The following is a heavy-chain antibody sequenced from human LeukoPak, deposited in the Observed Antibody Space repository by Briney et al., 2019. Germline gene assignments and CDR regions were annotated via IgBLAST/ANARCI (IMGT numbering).Heavy chain of an antibody. D-gene: IGHD3-22*01. Sequence: GGSLRLSCAASGFTFSNYWMHWVRQAPGKGLVWVSRIKSDGSTNYADSVRGRFTISRDNAKNTVSLQMNSLRAEDTGVYFCARAPSEIGGYYPEYFRHWGQGTLVTVSS. J-gene: IGHJ1*01. V-gene: IGHV3-74*01. CDR2: IKSDGST. CDR3: ARAPSEIGGYYPEYFRH. CDR1: GFTFSNYW.